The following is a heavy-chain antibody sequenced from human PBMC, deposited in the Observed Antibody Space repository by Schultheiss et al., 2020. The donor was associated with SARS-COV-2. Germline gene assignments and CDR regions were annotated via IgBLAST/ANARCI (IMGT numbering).Heavy chain of an antibody. Sequence: ASVKVSCKASGYTFTSYAMHWVRQAPGQRLEWMGWINAGNGNTKYAQKFQGRVTITRDTSASTAYMELSSLRSEDTAVYYCARFIVAVPAAIGYPSDYWGQGTLVTVSS. J-gene: IGHJ4*02. CDR1: GYTFTSYA. CDR3: ARFIVAVPAAIGYPSDY. CDR2: INAGNGNT. V-gene: IGHV1-3*01. D-gene: IGHD2-2*02.